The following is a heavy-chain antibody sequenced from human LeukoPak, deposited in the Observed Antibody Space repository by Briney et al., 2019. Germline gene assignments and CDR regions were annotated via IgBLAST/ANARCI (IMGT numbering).Heavy chain of an antibody. CDR3: ARGEDYYDSSGYFH. Sequence: SETLSLTCTVSGYSISSGYHWGWIRQPPGKGLEWIGSIYHSGSTYYNPSLKSRVTISVDTSKNQFSLKLSSVTAADTAVYYCARGEDYYDSSGYFHWGQGTLVTVSS. J-gene: IGHJ4*02. CDR2: IYHSGST. D-gene: IGHD3-22*01. V-gene: IGHV4-38-2*02. CDR1: GYSISSGYH.